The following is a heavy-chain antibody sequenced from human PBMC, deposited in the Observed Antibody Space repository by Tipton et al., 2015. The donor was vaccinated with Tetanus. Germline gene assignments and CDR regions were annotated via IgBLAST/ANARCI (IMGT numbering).Heavy chain of an antibody. CDR3: ARLREIVRRSGWAFDY. D-gene: IGHD5-12*01. Sequence: TLSLTCAVSGGSFSDYYWTWIRQSPGKGLEWIGEINHGGGSNYNPSLKSRVTLSLDTSKNHFSLRLSSVTAADTAVYYCARLREIVRRSGWAFDYWGQGILVIVAS. J-gene: IGHJ4*02. CDR2: INHGGGS. V-gene: IGHV4-34*01. CDR1: GGSFSDYY.